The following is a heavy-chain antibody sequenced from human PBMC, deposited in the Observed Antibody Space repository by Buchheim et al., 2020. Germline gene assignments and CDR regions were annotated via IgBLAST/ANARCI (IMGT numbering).Heavy chain of an antibody. D-gene: IGHD3-9*01. V-gene: IGHV4-31*11. Sequence: QVHLQESGPGLVKPSQTLSLTCAVSGASVSSTGYSWSWIRQHPGRGLEWIGYISYTGSTYYTPSPQSRVTISVDTSKNQFSLTVNSMTAADTAVYFCASLTAVTKRVDYWGQGTL. CDR3: ASLTAVTKRVDY. CDR2: ISYTGST. J-gene: IGHJ4*02. CDR1: GASVSSTGYS.